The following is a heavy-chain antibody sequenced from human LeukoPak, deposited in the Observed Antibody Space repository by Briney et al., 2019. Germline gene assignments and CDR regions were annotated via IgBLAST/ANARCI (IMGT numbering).Heavy chain of an antibody. V-gene: IGHV1-18*01. D-gene: IGHD2-2*01. CDR3: ARDGVVVVPAARGFDY. CDR1: GCTFTSYG. Sequence: ASVKVSCKASGCTFTSYGISWVRQAPGQGLEWMGWISAYNGNTNYAQKLQGRVTMTTDTSTSTAYMELRSLRSDDTAVYYCARDGVVVVPAARGFDYWGQGTLVTVSS. J-gene: IGHJ4*02. CDR2: ISAYNGNT.